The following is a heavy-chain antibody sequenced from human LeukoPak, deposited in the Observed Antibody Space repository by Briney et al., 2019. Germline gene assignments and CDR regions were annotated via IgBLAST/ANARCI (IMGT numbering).Heavy chain of an antibody. D-gene: IGHD3-10*01. Sequence: ASVKVSRKASGYTFSNSAINWVRQAPGQGLEWMGWISAYNGNTTYAQKLQGRVTMTTDTSTSTAYMELRSLRSDDTAVYYCARVISLVRGITAMGYWGQGTLVTVSS. CDR1: GYTFSNSA. CDR3: ARVISLVRGITAMGY. CDR2: ISAYNGNT. V-gene: IGHV1-18*01. J-gene: IGHJ4*02.